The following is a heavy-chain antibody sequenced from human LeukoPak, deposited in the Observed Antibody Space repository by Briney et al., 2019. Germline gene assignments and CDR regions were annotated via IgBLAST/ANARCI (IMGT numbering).Heavy chain of an antibody. CDR3: AGHYYYDSSGYYYDYYYYYMDV. D-gene: IGHD3-22*01. CDR1: GGSISSYY. CDR2: IYTSGST. V-gene: IGHV4-4*09. J-gene: IGHJ6*03. Sequence: SETLSLTCTVSGGSISSYYWSWIRQPPGKGLEWIGYIYTSGSTNYNPSLKSRVTISVDTSRNQFSLKLSSVTAADTAVYYCAGHYYYDSSGYYYDYYYYYMDVWGKGTTVTVSS.